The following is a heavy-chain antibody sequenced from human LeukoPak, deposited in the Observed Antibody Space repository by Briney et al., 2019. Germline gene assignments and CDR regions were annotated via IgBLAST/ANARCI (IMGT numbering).Heavy chain of an antibody. CDR3: ARDSRGGWSGYFDL. J-gene: IGHJ4*02. V-gene: IGHV3-33*07. D-gene: IGHD5-24*01. CDR1: GFTFSSYG. Sequence: GGSLRLSCAASGFTFSSYGMYWVRQAPGKGLEWLAVIWHDGSAEFYADAVRGRFTISRDDSRNTVYLQMTSLGAEDTALYYCARDSRGGWSGYFDLWGQGTLVTVSS. CDR2: IWHDGSAE.